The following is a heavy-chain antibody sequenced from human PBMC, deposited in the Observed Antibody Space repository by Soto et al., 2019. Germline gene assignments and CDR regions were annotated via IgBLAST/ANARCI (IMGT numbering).Heavy chain of an antibody. D-gene: IGHD2-8*01. CDR1: GDSLRSSYHC. J-gene: IGHJ4*02. CDR3: VRVDMYAGECAPNFDR. CDR2: IYYTGNT. Sequence: SETLSLTCTVSGDSLRSSYHCWGWLRHLPGKGLEWIGSIYYTGNTYYTPSLKSRVSISVDMDTNEISLRLRAESVAATAVYYCVRVDMYAGECAPNFDRWGQGALVTVSS. V-gene: IGHV4-39*01.